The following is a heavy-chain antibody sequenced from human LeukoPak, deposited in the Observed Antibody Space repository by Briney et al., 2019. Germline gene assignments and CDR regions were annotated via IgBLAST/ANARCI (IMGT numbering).Heavy chain of an antibody. CDR3: ARVLGEYCSSTSCYMRLDYYYYYYMDV. D-gene: IGHD2-2*02. CDR1: GYTFTSYG. J-gene: IGHJ6*03. V-gene: IGHV1-18*01. Sequence: ASVKVSCKASGYTFTSYGISWVRQAPGQGLEWMGWISAYNGNTHYAQKLQGRVTMTTDTSTSTAYMELRSLRSDDTAVYYCARVLGEYCSSTSCYMRLDYYYYYYMDVWGKGTTVTVSS. CDR2: ISAYNGNT.